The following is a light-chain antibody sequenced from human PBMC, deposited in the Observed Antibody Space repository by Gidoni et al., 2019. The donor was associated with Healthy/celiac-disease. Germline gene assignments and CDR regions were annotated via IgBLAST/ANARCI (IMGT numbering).Light chain of an antibody. CDR3: NSRDSSGNHAV. J-gene: IGLJ7*01. CDR2: GKN. V-gene: IGLV3-19*01. CDR1: SLRSYY. Sequence: SSELTQDPAVSVALGQTVRIPCQGDSLRSYYASWYQQKPGQAPVLVIYGKNNRPSGIPDRFSGSSSGNTASLTITGAQAEDEADYYCNSRDSSGNHAVIGGGTQLTVL.